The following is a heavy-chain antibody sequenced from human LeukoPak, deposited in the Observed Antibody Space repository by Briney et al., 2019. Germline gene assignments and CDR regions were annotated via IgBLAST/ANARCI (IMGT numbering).Heavy chain of an antibody. CDR1: GFTFDDYA. CDR3: TREGLGPKEGFDY. D-gene: IGHD3-16*01. CDR2: IRSKAYGGTT. Sequence: GGSLRLSCAASGFTFDDYAMSWFRQAPGKGLEWVGFIRSKAYGGTTEYAASVKGRFTISRDDSKSIAYLQMNSLKTEDTAVYYCTREGLGPKEGFDYWGQGTLVTVSS. V-gene: IGHV3-49*03. J-gene: IGHJ4*02.